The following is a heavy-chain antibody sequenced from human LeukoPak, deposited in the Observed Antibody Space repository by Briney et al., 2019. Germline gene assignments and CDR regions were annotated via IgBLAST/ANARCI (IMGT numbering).Heavy chain of an antibody. J-gene: IGHJ4*02. V-gene: IGHV4-34*01. CDR3: ARGYSYGKD. CDR2: INHSGST. Sequence: SETLSLTCTVSGGSISSYYWSWIRQPPGKGLEWIGEINHSGSTNYNPSLKSRVTISVDTSKNQFSLKLSSVTAADTAVYYCARGYSYGKDWGQGTLVTVSS. D-gene: IGHD5-18*01. CDR1: GGSISSYY.